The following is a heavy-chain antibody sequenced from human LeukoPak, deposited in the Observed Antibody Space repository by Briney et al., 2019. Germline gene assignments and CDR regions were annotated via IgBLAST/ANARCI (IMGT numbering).Heavy chain of an antibody. CDR3: TTDLLTYSGSYY. Sequence: ASVKVSCKASGYTFTSYDINWVRQATGQGLEWMGWMNPNSGNTGCAQKFQGRVTITRNTSISTAYMELSSLRSEDTAVYYCTTDLLTYSGSYYWGQGTLVTVSS. CDR1: GYTFTSYD. D-gene: IGHD1-26*01. J-gene: IGHJ4*02. V-gene: IGHV1-8*03. CDR2: MNPNSGNT.